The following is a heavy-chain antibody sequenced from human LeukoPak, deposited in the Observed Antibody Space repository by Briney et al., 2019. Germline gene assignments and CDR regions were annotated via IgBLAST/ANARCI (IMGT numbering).Heavy chain of an antibody. J-gene: IGHJ4*02. Sequence: GESLKISCKGSGYSFTNYWIGWVRQMPGKGLEWMGIIYPGDSDTSYIPSFQGQVTISADQSISNAYLQWSSLKAYDTAMYYCARRVDSYWFFDYWGQGTLVTVSS. V-gene: IGHV5-51*01. CDR3: ARRVDSYWFFDY. D-gene: IGHD1-26*01. CDR2: IYPGDSDT. CDR1: GYSFTNYW.